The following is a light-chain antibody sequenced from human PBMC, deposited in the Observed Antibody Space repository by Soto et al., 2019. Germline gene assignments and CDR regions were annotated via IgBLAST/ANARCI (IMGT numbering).Light chain of an antibody. Sequence: QSALTQPASVSGSPGQSITVSCTGSGSDFGDDKYVSWYQQQPGKGPNLLIYGVNSRPSGISNRFSGSKSDNTASLTISGLQVEDEAEYFCGSFTTSRIWVFGGGTKLTVL. J-gene: IGLJ3*02. V-gene: IGLV2-14*01. CDR2: GVN. CDR3: GSFTTSRIWV. CDR1: GSDFGDDKY.